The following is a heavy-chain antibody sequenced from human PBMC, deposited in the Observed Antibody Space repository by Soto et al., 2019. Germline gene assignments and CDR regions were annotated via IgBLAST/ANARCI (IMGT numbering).Heavy chain of an antibody. CDR1: GGTFSSYA. Sequence: GASVKVSCKASGGTFSSYAISWVRQAPGQGLEWMGGIIPIFGTANYAQKFQGRVTITADESTSTAYMELSSLRSEDTAVYYCARALAAGVVISWFDPWGQGTLVTVSS. D-gene: IGHD3-3*01. CDR2: IIPIFGTA. V-gene: IGHV1-69*13. CDR3: ARALAAGVVISWFDP. J-gene: IGHJ5*02.